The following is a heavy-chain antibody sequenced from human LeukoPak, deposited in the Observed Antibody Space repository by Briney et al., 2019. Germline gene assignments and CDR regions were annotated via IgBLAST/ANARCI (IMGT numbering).Heavy chain of an antibody. CDR2: IKQDESEK. Sequence: PGGSLRLSCSAAGFTFSNYWMSWVRQAPGKGLEWVANIKQDESEKYYVDSVKARFTISRDNAKSSLYLQMNSLRAEDTAVYYCARALDSSSSRYQAFEEWGQGTLVTVSS. CDR3: ARALDSSSSRYQAFEE. J-gene: IGHJ4*02. CDR1: GFTFSNYW. V-gene: IGHV3-7*01. D-gene: IGHD2-2*01.